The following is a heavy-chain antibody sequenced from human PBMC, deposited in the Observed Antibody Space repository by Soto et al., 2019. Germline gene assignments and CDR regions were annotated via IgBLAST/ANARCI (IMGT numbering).Heavy chain of an antibody. Sequence: CVRISCASSACTLSSWGVDGVRTDPGKGLEWVAVISYDGSNKYYADSVKGRFTISRDNAKNSVSLQMNSLRDEDTAVYYCAREETAWPLAYGLDVWGQGTTVTLSS. V-gene: IGHV3-30*03. CDR3: AREETAWPLAYGLDV. D-gene: IGHD2-21*02. CDR1: ACTLSSWG. J-gene: IGHJ6*02. CDR2: ISYDGSNK.